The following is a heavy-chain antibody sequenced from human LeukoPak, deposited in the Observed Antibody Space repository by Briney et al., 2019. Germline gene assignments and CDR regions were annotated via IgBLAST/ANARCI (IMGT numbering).Heavy chain of an antibody. CDR2: INPNSGGT. D-gene: IGHD2-21*02. CDR3: ARVRAVTGPYFFDY. CDR1: GYTFTGYY. V-gene: IGHV1-2*02. Sequence: ASVKVSCKASGYTFTGYYIHWVRQAPGQGLEWMGWINPNSGGTNYAQKFQGRVTMTRDTSISTAYMDVSGLRSDDTAVYYCARVRAVTGPYFFDYWGQGTLVTVSP. J-gene: IGHJ4*02.